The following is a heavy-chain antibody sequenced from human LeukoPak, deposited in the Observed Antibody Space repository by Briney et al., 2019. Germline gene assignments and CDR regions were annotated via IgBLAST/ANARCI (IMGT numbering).Heavy chain of an antibody. CDR2: INHSGST. CDR3: ARGFTIFGVARYDF. D-gene: IGHD3-3*01. V-gene: IGHV4-34*01. Sequence: SETLSLTCAVYGGSFSGYYWSWIRQPPGKGLEWIGEINHSGSTNYNPSLESRVTISVDTSKNQFSLKLSSVNAAETAVYYCARGFTIFGVARYDFWGQGTLVTVSS. CDR1: GGSFSGYY. J-gene: IGHJ4*02.